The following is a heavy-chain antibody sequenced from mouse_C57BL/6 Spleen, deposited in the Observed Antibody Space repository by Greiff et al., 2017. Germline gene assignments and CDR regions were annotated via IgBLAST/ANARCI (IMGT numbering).Heavy chain of an antibody. CDR1: GYTFTGYW. Sequence: QVQLKESGAELMKPGASVMLSCKATGYTFTGYWIEWVKLRPGHGLEWIGVVFPCNSSTNYNEKFKGKATCTVDTSSNTAYMQLSSLTTEDSAIYYCARDGYGRVYAMDYWGQGTSVTVSS. CDR3: ARDGYGRVYAMDY. J-gene: IGHJ4*01. CDR2: VFPCNSST. V-gene: IGHV1-9*01. D-gene: IGHD2-2*01.